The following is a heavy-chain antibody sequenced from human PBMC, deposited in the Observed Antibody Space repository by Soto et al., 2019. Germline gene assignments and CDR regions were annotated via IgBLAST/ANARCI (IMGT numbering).Heavy chain of an antibody. J-gene: IGHJ4*02. CDR1: GDSISISSYY. V-gene: IGHV4-39*01. CDR3: ASTKDETLYFDY. Sequence: QLQLQESGPGLVKPSETLSLTCSVSGDSISISSYYWGWVRQPPGKGLEWIGSIHYSGSTHYNTYLQSRVTFSGDASKKQFSLKLGSVTTADTAMYYCASTKDETLYFDYWGQGNLVTVSS. D-gene: IGHD2-15*01. CDR2: IHYSGST.